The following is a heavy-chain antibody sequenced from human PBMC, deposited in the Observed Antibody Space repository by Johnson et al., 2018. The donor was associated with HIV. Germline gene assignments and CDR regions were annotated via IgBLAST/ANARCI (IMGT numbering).Heavy chain of an antibody. Sequence: EQLVESGGGLVQPGGSLKLSCAASGFTFSGSAMHWVRQASGKGLEWVGRIRSNANSYATAYAASVKGRFTISRDDSKNTLYLQMNSLKTEDTAVYYCTTKPYSSSWYGAFDIWGQGTMVTVSS. CDR2: IRSNANSYAT. CDR1: GFTFSGSA. J-gene: IGHJ3*02. CDR3: TTKPYSSSWYGAFDI. D-gene: IGHD6-13*01. V-gene: IGHV3-73*02.